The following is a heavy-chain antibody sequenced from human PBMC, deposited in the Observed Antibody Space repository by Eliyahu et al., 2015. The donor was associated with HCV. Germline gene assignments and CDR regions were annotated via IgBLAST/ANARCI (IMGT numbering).Heavy chain of an antibody. CDR2: ITGTGGNG. CDR3: AKREGGAYYRGWIDY. D-gene: IGHD1-26*01. V-gene: IGHV3-23*01. CDR1: GFTLXTXA. J-gene: IGHJ4*02. Sequence: EVQLQESGGGLVPPGEXLRXSCAAXGFTLXTXAMIXVRQAPGKGLEWVASITGTGGNGYYAVPVKDRFTISRDNSKNTLYLQMDSLRAEDTALYYCAKREGGAYYRGWIDYWGQGTLVTVSS.